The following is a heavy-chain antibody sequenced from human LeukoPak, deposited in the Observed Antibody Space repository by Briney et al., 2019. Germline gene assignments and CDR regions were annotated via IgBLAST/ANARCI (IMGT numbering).Heavy chain of an antibody. CDR3: AKDVGGYGAYVGAFEI. CDR2: ISFDGSNR. CDR1: GSTFRSYG. V-gene: IGHV3-30*02. Sequence: PGGSLRLSCAAPGSTFRSYGINWFGQAPGKGQEWVAFISFDGSNRYYADSVKGRFTISRDDSKNTLYLQMNSLRVEDTALYLCAKDVGGYGAYVGAFEIRGPGTMVTVSS. D-gene: IGHD5-18*01. J-gene: IGHJ3*02.